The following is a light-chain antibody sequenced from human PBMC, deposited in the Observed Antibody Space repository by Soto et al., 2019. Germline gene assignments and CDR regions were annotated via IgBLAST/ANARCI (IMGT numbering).Light chain of an antibody. CDR1: LSVSSSY. V-gene: IGKV3-20*01. CDR3: QQYDSSPWT. CDR2: GAS. Sequence: EIVLTQSPGTLSLSPGERATLSCRASLSVSSSYLAWYQQKPGQAPRLLIYGASSRATGIPDRFSGSGSGTDFTLTISRLEPEDFAVYYCQQYDSSPWTLGQGTKVEIK. J-gene: IGKJ1*01.